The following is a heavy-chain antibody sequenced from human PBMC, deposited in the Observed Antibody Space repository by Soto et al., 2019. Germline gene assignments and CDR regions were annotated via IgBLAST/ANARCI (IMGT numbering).Heavy chain of an antibody. Sequence: EVQLVESGGGLVQPGGSLRLSCADSGITFSDYWMTWVRQAPGKGLEWVASIKQDGSEKSYVDSVEGRFTISRDNAKNSLYLQMDSLRVGDTAVYYCARGGVYSTSSLPRFYYSAMDVWGQGTTVTVSS. J-gene: IGHJ6*02. CDR2: IKQDGSEK. D-gene: IGHD6-6*01. V-gene: IGHV3-7*01. CDR1: GITFSDYW. CDR3: ARGGVYSTSSLPRFYYSAMDV.